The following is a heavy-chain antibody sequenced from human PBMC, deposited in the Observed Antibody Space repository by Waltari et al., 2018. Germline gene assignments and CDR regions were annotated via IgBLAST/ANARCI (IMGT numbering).Heavy chain of an antibody. CDR1: GHTFTSYY. CDR3: ARGGVYSGYDSSLSDY. Sequence: QVQLVQSGAEVKKPGASVKVSCKAYGHTFTSYYMHWVRQAPGQGLEWMGIINPSGGSTSYAQKFQGRVTMTRDTSTSTVYMELSSLGSEDTAVYYCARGGVYSGYDSSLSDYWGQGTLVTVSS. J-gene: IGHJ4*02. D-gene: IGHD5-12*01. V-gene: IGHV1-46*01. CDR2: INPSGGST.